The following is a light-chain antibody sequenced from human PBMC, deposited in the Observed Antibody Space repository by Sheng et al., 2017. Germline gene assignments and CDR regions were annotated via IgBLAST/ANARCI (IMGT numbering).Light chain of an antibody. J-gene: IGKJ1*01. CDR2: WAS. V-gene: IGKV4-1*01. CDR3: QQYYSPPWT. CDR1: QSLLYSSNNKNY. Sequence: DIVLTQSPESLAVSLGERATINCKSSQSLLYSSNNKNYLAWYQQKAGQPPKLLIYWASTRESGVPDRFSGSGSGTDFTLTISSLQAEDVAVYYCQQYYSPPWTFGQGIKVAIK.